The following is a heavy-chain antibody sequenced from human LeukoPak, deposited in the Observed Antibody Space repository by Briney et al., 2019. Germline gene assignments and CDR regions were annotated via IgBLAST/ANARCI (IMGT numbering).Heavy chain of an antibody. CDR1: GYSFTSYW. CDR2: IYPGDSDT. CDR3: ARRNSSSWYGVDAFDI. J-gene: IGHJ3*02. Sequence: GESLKISCKGSGYSFTSYWIGWVRQMPGKGLEWMGIIYPGDSDTRYSPSFQGQVTISADKSISTAYLQWSSLKASDTAMYYCARRNSSSWYGVDAFDIWGQGTMVTVSS. D-gene: IGHD6-13*01. V-gene: IGHV5-51*01.